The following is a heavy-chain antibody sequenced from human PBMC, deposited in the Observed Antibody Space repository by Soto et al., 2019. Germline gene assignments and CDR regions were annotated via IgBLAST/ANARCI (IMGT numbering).Heavy chain of an antibody. Sequence: EVQLLESGGGLVQPGGSLRLSCAASGFTFTTYAMSWARQAPGKGLEWASGIGGSGGNTYYADSVKGRFTISSDNSKNTLYLQMTSLRAEDTAVYFWAISLLLVYAIRNDYRGPGTLVTVSS. CDR3: AISLLLVYAIRNDY. D-gene: IGHD2-8*01. CDR2: IGGSGGNT. CDR1: GFTFTTYA. V-gene: IGHV3-23*01. J-gene: IGHJ4*02.